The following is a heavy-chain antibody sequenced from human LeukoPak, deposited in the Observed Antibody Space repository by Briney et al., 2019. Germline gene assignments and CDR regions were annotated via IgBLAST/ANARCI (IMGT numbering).Heavy chain of an antibody. CDR3: ARGYYYGSGNYHLDY. CDR1: GGSIRSSYYY. Sequence: SETLSLTCTVSGGSIRSSYYYWGWIRQPPGKGLEWIGSIYDSGSTYYNPSLKSRVTISVDTSKNQFSLKLSSVTAADTAVYYCARGYYYGSGNYHLDYWGQGTLVTVSS. D-gene: IGHD3-10*01. V-gene: IGHV4-39*01. J-gene: IGHJ4*02. CDR2: IYDSGST.